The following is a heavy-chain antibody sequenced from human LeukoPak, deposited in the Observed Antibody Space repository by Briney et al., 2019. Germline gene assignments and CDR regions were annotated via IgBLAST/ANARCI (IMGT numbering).Heavy chain of an antibody. Sequence: GGSLRLSCAASGFTFSSYAMHWVRQAPGKGLEWVAVISYDGSNKYYADSVNGRFTISRDNSKNTLSLQMNSLRVEDTAVYYCAGDYYGSGSYYNYWGQGTLVTVSS. CDR2: ISYDGSNK. CDR3: AGDYYGSGSYYNY. CDR1: GFTFSSYA. D-gene: IGHD3-10*01. V-gene: IGHV3-30*14. J-gene: IGHJ4*02.